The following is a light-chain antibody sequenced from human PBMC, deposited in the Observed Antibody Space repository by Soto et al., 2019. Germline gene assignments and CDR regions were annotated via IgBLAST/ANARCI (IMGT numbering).Light chain of an antibody. CDR1: QSVSSTY. J-gene: IGKJ4*01. Sequence: EIVLTQSPGTLSLTRGERATLSCRASQSVSSTYLAWYQQKPGQAPRLLIYGASSRATGITDRFSGSVSGTDFTLTISRLEPEDFAVYYCQHYGSLVLTFGGGTKVEIK. CDR3: QHYGSLVLT. V-gene: IGKV3-20*01. CDR2: GAS.